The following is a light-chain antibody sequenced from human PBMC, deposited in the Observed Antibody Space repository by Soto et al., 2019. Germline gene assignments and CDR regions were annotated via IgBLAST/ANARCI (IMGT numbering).Light chain of an antibody. Sequence: EIVITQSPATLSASLGERATLSCRANQAISSNLAWYQQKPGQAPRLLIYGASTRATGIPDRFSGSGSGTEFTLTISSLQSEDFAVYYCQHYNNWLGTFGGGTKVDIK. CDR3: QHYNNWLGT. CDR1: QAISSN. CDR2: GAS. V-gene: IGKV3-15*01. J-gene: IGKJ4*01.